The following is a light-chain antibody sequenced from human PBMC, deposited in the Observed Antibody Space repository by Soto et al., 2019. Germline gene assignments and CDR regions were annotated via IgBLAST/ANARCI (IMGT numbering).Light chain of an antibody. J-gene: IGKJ1*01. CDR3: QHYNDYSRI. Sequence: DIQMTQSPSTLSASIGDRVTITCRASQSISSWLAWYQQKPGKAPKLLIYMASNLQSGVPSRFSGSGSGTEFPLTISRLHPDDFATYYCQHYNDYSRIFGQGTKVEIK. CDR1: QSISSW. CDR2: MAS. V-gene: IGKV1-5*03.